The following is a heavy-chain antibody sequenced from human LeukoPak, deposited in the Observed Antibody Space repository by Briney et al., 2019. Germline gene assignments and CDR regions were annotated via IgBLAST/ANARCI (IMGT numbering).Heavy chain of an antibody. CDR3: AKDNQYGSGSSYYAMDV. Sequence: PGGSLRLSCAASGFTFSSYAMSWVRQAPGKGLEWVSVISGSGGSTYYADSVKGRLTISRDNSKNTLYLQLNSLRAEDTAVYYCAKDNQYGSGSSYYAMDVWGQGTTVTVSS. D-gene: IGHD3-10*01. J-gene: IGHJ6*02. CDR2: ISGSGGST. V-gene: IGHV3-23*01. CDR1: GFTFSSYA.